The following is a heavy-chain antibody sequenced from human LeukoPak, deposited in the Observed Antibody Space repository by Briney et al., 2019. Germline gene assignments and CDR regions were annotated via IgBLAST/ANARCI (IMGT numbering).Heavy chain of an antibody. J-gene: IGHJ4*02. V-gene: IGHV3-43*02. CDR1: GFTFDDYA. Sequence: GGSLRLSCAAPGFTFDDYAMHWVRQTPGKGLEWVSLISGDGGSPYYADSVKGRFTISRDNTKNSLYLQMNSLRTEDTALYYCAKDWARYRIEGAFDYGGQGTLLTVSS. D-gene: IGHD5-18*01. CDR3: AKDWARYRIEGAFDY. CDR2: ISGDGGSP.